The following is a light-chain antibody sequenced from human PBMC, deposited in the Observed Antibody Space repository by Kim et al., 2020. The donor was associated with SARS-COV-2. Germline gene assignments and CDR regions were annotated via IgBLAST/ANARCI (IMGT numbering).Light chain of an antibody. J-gene: IGLJ2*01. CDR2: EDD. CDR1: SGSIDVNY. V-gene: IGLV6-57*04. CDR3: QSYNRDSVL. Sequence: NFMLTQPHSVSESPGKTVTISCTRSSGSIDVNYVQWYQQRPGGVPTTVIYEDDQRPSGVADRFSGSIDNSSNSASLTISGLRTEDEADNYGQSYNRDSVLFGGGTQLTVL.